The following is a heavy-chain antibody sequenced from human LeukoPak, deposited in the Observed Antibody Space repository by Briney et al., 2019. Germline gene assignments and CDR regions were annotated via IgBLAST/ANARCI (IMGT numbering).Heavy chain of an antibody. J-gene: IGHJ4*02. D-gene: IGHD6-13*01. CDR3: VKGFYSKTSGGFPS. CDR2: IWNDGSAK. V-gene: IGHV3-33*06. Sequence: GGSLRLSCAASRFDFSTFAMHWVRQAPGKGLEWVAVIWNDGSAKYYAGSVEGRFTISRDNSKNTLYLQMSSLRDEDTAVYYCVKGFYSKTSGGFPSWGQGTLVTVSS. CDR1: RFDFSTFA.